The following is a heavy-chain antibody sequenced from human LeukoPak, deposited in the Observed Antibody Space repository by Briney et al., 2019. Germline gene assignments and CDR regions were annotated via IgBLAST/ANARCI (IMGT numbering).Heavy chain of an antibody. CDR1: VFTFSDHY. J-gene: IGHJ4*02. D-gene: IGHD3-10*01. Sequence: VGSLRLSCAASVFTFSDHYMDWVRQAPGKGLEWVGRTRNKANSYTTEYAASVKGRFTISRDDSKNSLYLQMNSLKTEDTAVYYSARWSLGSDYWAQGTLVTVSS. CDR2: TRNKANSYTT. CDR3: ARWSLGSDY. V-gene: IGHV3-72*01.